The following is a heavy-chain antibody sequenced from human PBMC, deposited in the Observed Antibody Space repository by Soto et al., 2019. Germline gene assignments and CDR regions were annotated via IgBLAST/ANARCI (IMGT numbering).Heavy chain of an antibody. V-gene: IGHV1-69*01. D-gene: IGHD2-21*02. CDR1: GGTFSSYA. Sequence: QVQLVQSGAEVKKPGSSVKVSCKASGGTFSSYAISWVRQAPGQGLEWMGGIIPIFGTANYAQKFQGRVTITADESTSTAYMELSSLRSEDTAVYYCARRGGEIGCGGDCYTHDAFDIWGQGTIVTVSS. CDR2: IIPIFGTA. CDR3: ARRGGEIGCGGDCYTHDAFDI. J-gene: IGHJ3*02.